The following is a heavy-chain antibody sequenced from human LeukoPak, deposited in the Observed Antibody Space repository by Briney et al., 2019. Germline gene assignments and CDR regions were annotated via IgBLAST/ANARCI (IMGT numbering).Heavy chain of an antibody. V-gene: IGHV3-23*01. CDR2: ISGSGGST. CDR3: AKVGDYYYDSSGYYQGGEPFDY. J-gene: IGHJ4*02. D-gene: IGHD3-22*01. CDR1: GFTFSSYA. Sequence: GGSLRLSCAASGFTFSSYAMSWVRQAPGKGLEWVSAISGSGGSTYYADSVKGRFTISRDNSKNTLYLQMNSLRAEDTAVYYCAKVGDYYYDSSGYYQGGEPFDYWGQGTLVTVSS.